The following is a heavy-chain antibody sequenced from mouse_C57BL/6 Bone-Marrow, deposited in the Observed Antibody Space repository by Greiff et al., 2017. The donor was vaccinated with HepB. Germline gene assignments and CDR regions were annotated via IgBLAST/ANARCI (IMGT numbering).Heavy chain of an antibody. Sequence: LVKPGASVKLSCKASGYTFTEYTIHWVKQRSGQGLEWIGWFYPGSGSIKYNEKFKDKATLTADKSSSTVYMELSRLTSEDSAVYFCARHEVRGRELAYYFDYWGQGTTLTVSS. V-gene: IGHV1-62-2*01. CDR3: ARHEVRGRELAYYFDY. CDR1: GYTFTEYT. J-gene: IGHJ2*01. D-gene: IGHD4-1*01. CDR2: FYPGSGSI.